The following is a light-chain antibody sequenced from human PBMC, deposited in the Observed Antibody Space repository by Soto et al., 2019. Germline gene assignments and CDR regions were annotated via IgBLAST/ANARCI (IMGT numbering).Light chain of an antibody. V-gene: IGKV3D-20*02. CDR1: QSVSSSY. CDR2: GAS. Sequence: EIVLTQSPGTLSLSPGERATLSCRASQSVSSSYLAWYQQKPGQAPRLLIYGASSRATGIPDRFSGSGSGKDFTLTISRLEPEDFAGYYCQQRSKWPHYTFGKGTKVNIX. CDR3: QQRSKWPHYT. J-gene: IGKJ2*01.